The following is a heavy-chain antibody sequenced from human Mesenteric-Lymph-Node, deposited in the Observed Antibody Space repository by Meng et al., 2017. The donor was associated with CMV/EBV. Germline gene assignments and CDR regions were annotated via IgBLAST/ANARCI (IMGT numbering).Heavy chain of an antibody. J-gene: IGHJ4*02. CDR3: ARGLWFGEFKPLDY. D-gene: IGHD3-10*01. CDR1: GGTFSSYA. CDR2: IIPIFGTA. V-gene: IGHV1-69*05. Sequence: SVKVSCKASGGTFSSYAISWVRQAPGQGLEWMGGIIPIFGTANYAQKFQGRVTITTDESTSTAYMELSSLRSGDTAVYYCARGLWFGEFKPLDYWGQGTLVTVSS.